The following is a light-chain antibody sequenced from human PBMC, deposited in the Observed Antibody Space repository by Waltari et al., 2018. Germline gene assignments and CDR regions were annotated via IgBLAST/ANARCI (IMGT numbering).Light chain of an antibody. Sequence: QLVLTQSPSASASLGASVKLTCTLSSGHSSNVIAWLQQQPEKGPRYLMKVNSDGSHSKGDKIPDRFSGFSSGTEHYLTISSLQSEDEADYYCKTGGHGTWVFGGGTKLTVL. CDR1: SGHSSNV. J-gene: IGLJ3*02. CDR2: VNSDGSH. V-gene: IGLV4-69*01. CDR3: KTGGHGTWV.